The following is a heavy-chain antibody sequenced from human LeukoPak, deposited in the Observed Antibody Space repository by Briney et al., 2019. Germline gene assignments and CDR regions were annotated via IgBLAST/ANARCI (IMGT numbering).Heavy chain of an antibody. V-gene: IGHV4-4*07. CDR1: GGSTNSYY. D-gene: IGHD2-2*01. CDR2: IYSSGST. J-gene: IGHJ4*02. Sequence: SETLSLTCSVSGGSTNSYYWSWIRQSGGKGLEWIGRIYSSGSTVYNPSLNSRLTMSIDTSKNQFSLTLKSVTATDTAVYYCARVKASSTSWTFDQWGQGTLVTVSS. CDR3: ARVKASSTSWTFDQ.